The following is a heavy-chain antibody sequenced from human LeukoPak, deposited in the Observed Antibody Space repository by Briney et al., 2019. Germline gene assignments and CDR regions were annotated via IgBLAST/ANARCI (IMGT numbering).Heavy chain of an antibody. CDR1: GFNFGDYG. D-gene: IGHD2-8*02. J-gene: IGHJ5*02. Sequence: RPGGSLRLSCAASGFNFGDYGMSWVRQAPGKGLEWVSGIDWNGANTNYADSVRGRFTISRDNSKNTLYLQMNSLRAEDTAVYYCARAGGYDPGYYWFDPWGQGTLVTVSS. CDR3: ARAGGYDPGYYWFDP. CDR2: IDWNGANT. V-gene: IGHV3-20*04.